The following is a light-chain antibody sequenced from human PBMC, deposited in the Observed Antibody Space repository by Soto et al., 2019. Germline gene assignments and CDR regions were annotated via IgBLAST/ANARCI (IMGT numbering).Light chain of an antibody. CDR3: MQALQTPPT. V-gene: IGKV2-28*01. Sequence: DIVMTQSPLSLPVTPGEPASISCRSSQSLLHSNGYKYLDWYLQKPGQSPQLLIYLGSNRASGVPERFSGSGSGTDFTLKISRVEAEDVGVYYCMQALQTPPTFGQGTKLEIK. CDR1: QSLLHSNGYKY. J-gene: IGKJ2*01. CDR2: LGS.